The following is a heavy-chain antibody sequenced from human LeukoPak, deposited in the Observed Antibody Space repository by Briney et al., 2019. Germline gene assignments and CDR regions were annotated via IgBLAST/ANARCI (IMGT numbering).Heavy chain of an antibody. Sequence: SETLSLTCTVSGGSISSGGYYWSWIRQHPGKGLEWIGYIYYSGSTYYNPSLKSRVTISVDTSKNQFSLKLSSVTAADTAVYYCARDGSGNSNYFDFWGQGTLVTVSS. CDR2: IYYSGST. CDR1: GGSISSGGYY. J-gene: IGHJ4*02. V-gene: IGHV4-31*03. CDR3: ARDGSGNSNYFDF. D-gene: IGHD3-10*01.